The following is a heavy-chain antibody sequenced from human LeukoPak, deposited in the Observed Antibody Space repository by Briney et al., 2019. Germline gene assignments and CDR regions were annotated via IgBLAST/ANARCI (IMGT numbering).Heavy chain of an antibody. J-gene: IGHJ2*01. Sequence: GGSLRLSCAASGFNFSTYAMHWVRQAPGKGLEWVSVISYDGTNKYYADSVKGRFAISRDNSKNTLYLQMNSLRAEDTAVYYCARDSGYGYFDLWGRGTLVTVSS. CDR2: ISYDGTNK. D-gene: IGHD3-10*01. CDR1: GFNFSTYA. CDR3: ARDSGYGYFDL. V-gene: IGHV3-30*03.